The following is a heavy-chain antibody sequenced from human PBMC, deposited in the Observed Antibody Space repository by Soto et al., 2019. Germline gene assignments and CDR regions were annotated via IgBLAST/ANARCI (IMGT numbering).Heavy chain of an antibody. CDR1: GGTFGTHV. Sequence: QVQLVQSGAEVRKPGSSVKVSCKASGGTFGTHVITWVRQAPGQGLEWMGQTIPFFATPNYAQRFQGRVTITADEFPNTDTSSMELRGLTFDDTAVYYCARENRSLTGYQALDLWGQGTTVIVSS. D-gene: IGHD3-9*01. V-gene: IGHV1-69*01. CDR2: TIPFFATP. J-gene: IGHJ6*02. CDR3: ARENRSLTGYQALDL.